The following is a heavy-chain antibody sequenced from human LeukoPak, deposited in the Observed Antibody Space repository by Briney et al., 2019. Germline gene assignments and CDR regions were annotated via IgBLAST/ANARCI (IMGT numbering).Heavy chain of an antibody. CDR2: ISSSGSTI. D-gene: IGHD3-10*01. CDR3: ARGRTGGSGSYRPYNWFDP. V-gene: IGHV3-48*03. CDR1: GFTFSSYE. J-gene: IGHJ5*02. Sequence: GGSLRLSCAASGFTFSSYEMNWVRQAPGKGLEWVSYISSSGSTIYYADSVKGRFTISRDNAKNSLYLQMNSLRAEVTAVYYCARGRTGGSGSYRPYNWFDPWGQGTLVTVSS.